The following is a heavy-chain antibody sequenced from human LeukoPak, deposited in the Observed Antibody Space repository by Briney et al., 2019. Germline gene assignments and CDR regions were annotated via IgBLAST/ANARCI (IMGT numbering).Heavy chain of an antibody. CDR1: GFTFSSFG. J-gene: IGHJ4*02. CDR3: AKEVEAFDY. Sequence: TGRSLRLSCAASGFTFSSFGFHWVRQAPGKGLEWVALISSDGDDKYYADSVKGRFTISRDNSKNTLFLQMNSLRAEDTAIYYCAKEVEAFDYWGQGTLVTVSS. V-gene: IGHV3-30*18. CDR2: ISSDGDDK.